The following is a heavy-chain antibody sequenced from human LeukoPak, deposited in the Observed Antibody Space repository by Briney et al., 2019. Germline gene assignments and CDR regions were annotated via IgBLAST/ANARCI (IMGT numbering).Heavy chain of an antibody. J-gene: IGHJ6*02. CDR3: ARDKVVVVTPAYYYYYYGMDV. V-gene: IGHV1-8*01. CDR2: MNPSSGST. D-gene: IGHD2-21*02. CDR1: EYTFTSYD. Sequence: ASVKVSCKASEYTFTSYDINWVRQATGQGLEWMGWMNPSSGSTGYAQKFQGRVTMTRDTSISTAYMELSSLRSEDTAVYYCARDKVVVVTPAYYYYYYGMDVWGQGTTVTVSS.